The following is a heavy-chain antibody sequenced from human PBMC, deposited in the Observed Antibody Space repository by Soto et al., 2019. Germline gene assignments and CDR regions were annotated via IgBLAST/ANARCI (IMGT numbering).Heavy chain of an antibody. CDR3: ARTYSSSWSPFDY. D-gene: IGHD6-13*01. V-gene: IGHV4-34*01. CDR2: INQSGST. J-gene: IGHJ4*02. CDR1: GVSFSGYY. Sequence: SETLSLTCAFYGVSFSGYYWSWIHQPPGKGLEWIGEINQSGSTNYNPSLKSRVTISVDTSKNQFSLKLSSVTAADTAVYYCARTYSSSWSPFDYWGQGTLVTVSS.